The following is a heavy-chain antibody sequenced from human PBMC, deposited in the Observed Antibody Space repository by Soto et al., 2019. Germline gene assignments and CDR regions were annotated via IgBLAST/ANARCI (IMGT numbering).Heavy chain of an antibody. CDR2: IYWDDDN. CDR1: GFTFSSIGEG. V-gene: IGHV2-5*02. CDR3: VQSRCGGDCLQSYSSHSYYGLDV. J-gene: IGHJ6*02. Sequence: QITLKESGPTLVKPTQTLTLTCTFPGFTFSSIGEGVGWIRQPPGKDLEWLALIYWDDDNRYSPSLKSRLTITKDTSKNQVVLTMPNMDPVDTATYYCVQSRCGGDCLQSYSSHSYYGLDVWGQGTTVTVSS. D-gene: IGHD2-21*02.